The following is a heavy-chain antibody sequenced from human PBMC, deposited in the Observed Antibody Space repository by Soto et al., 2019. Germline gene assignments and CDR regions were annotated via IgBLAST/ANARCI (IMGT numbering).Heavy chain of an antibody. J-gene: IGHJ4*02. CDR1: GDSISRSYW. V-gene: IGHV4-4*02. CDR3: ARVRYDRSGFDH. CDR2: ISHSGIT. Sequence: QVQLQESGPGLVRPSGALSVTCAVSGDSISRSYWWSLVRQSPGKGLEWIGEISHSGITNYNPSLKSRVTVSGDKSKNKLSWKMNSVTAAHTVVYYCARVRYDRSGFDHWGQGTLVCVSS. D-gene: IGHD3-22*01.